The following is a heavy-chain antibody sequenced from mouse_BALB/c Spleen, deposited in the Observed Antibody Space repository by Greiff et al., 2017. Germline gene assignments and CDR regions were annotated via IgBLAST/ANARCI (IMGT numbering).Heavy chain of an antibody. CDR2: ISSGGSYT. CDR3: ARHRDYRYEAWFAY. D-gene: IGHD2-14*01. J-gene: IGHJ3*01. CDR1: GFTFSSYA. V-gene: IGHV5-9-3*01. Sequence: DVHLVESGGGLVKPGGSLKLSCAASGFTFSSYAMSWVRQTPEKRLEWVATISSGGSYTYYPDSVKGRFTISRDNAKNTLYLQMSSLRSEDTAMYYCARHRDYRYEAWFAYWGQGTLVTVSA.